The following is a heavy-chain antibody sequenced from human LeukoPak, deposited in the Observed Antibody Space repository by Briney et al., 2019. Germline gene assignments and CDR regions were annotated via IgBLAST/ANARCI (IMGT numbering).Heavy chain of an antibody. CDR1: GFTFSGSA. J-gene: IGHJ4*02. V-gene: IGHV3-33*08. CDR3: AREDSGGWSPGFDY. CDR2: IWYDGSNK. D-gene: IGHD3-3*01. Sequence: PGGSLRLSCAASGFTFSGSAMSWVRQAPGKGLEWVAVIWYDGSNKYYADSVKGRFTISRDNSKNTLYLQMNSLRAEDTAVYYCAREDSGGWSPGFDYWGQGTLVTVSS.